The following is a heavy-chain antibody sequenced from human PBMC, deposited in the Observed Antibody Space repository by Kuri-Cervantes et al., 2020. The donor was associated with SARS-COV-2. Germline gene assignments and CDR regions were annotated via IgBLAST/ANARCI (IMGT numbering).Heavy chain of an antibody. CDR2: ISGDNGDT. Sequence: ESLKTSLNASGYTFTSYGIIWVRQAPGQGLEWMGWISGDNGDTNYAQKFQGRVTITKDTSKSTAYMELRSLRSDDTAVYFCASGCDSSAYFHSEAFDIWGQGTMVTVSS. CDR1: GYTFTSYG. V-gene: IGHV1-18*04. J-gene: IGHJ3*02. D-gene: IGHD3-22*01. CDR3: ASGCDSSAYFHSEAFDI.